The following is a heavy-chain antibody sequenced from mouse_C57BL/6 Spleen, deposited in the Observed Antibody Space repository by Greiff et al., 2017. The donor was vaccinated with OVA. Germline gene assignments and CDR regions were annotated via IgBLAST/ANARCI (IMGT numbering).Heavy chain of an antibody. J-gene: IGHJ3*01. Sequence: DVMLVESGGGLVQPGGSLKLSCAASGFTFSDYGMAWVRQAPRKGPEWVAFISNLAYSIYYADTVTGRFTISRENAKNTLYLEMSSLRSEDTAMYYCARGCAYYSNPFAYWGQGTLVTVSA. CDR1: GFTFSDYG. V-gene: IGHV5-15*01. CDR2: ISNLAYSI. CDR3: ARGCAYYSNPFAY. D-gene: IGHD2-5*01.